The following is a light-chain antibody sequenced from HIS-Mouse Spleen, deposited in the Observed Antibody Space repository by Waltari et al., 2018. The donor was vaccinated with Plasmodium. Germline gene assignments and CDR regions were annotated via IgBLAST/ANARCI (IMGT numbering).Light chain of an antibody. CDR3: QQRSNWPPT. CDR1: QSVSSY. CDR2: DAS. V-gene: IGKV3-11*01. Sequence: IVLTQSPATLSLSPGERATLSCRASQSVSSYLAWYQQKPGQAPRLLIYDASNRAPGIPARFSGSGSGTDFTLTISSLEPEDFAVYYCQQRSNWPPTFGQGTKVEIK. J-gene: IGKJ1*01.